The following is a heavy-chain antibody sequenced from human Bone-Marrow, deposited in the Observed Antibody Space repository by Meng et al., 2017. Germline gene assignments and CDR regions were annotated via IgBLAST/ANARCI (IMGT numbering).Heavy chain of an antibody. D-gene: IGHD6-13*01. J-gene: IGHJ2*01. Sequence: QVHLTLWGAGLLKPSGPLSLTCAVYGGSFSGYYWSWIRQPPGKGLEWIGEINHSGSTNYNPSLKSRVTISVDTSKNQFSLKLSSVTAADTAVYYCARGPRRAIAAAGTGYFDLWGRGTLVTVSS. CDR2: INHSGST. V-gene: IGHV4-34*01. CDR1: GGSFSGYY. CDR3: ARGPRRAIAAAGTGYFDL.